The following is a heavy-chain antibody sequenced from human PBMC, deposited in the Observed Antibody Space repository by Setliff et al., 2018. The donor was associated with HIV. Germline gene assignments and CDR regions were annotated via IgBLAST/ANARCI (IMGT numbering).Heavy chain of an antibody. CDR1: GYTFTSYG. V-gene: IGHV1-18*01. Sequence: ASVKVSCKASGYTFTSYGISWVRQAPGQELEWMAWISAFSGNTHYAQKFRGRVTMTTDTSTSTAYMELRSLRSDDTAVYYCASDTAEYSSSWYREEDAFDIWGQGTMVTVSS. D-gene: IGHD6-13*01. CDR3: ASDTAEYSSSWYREEDAFDI. J-gene: IGHJ3*02. CDR2: ISAFSGNT.